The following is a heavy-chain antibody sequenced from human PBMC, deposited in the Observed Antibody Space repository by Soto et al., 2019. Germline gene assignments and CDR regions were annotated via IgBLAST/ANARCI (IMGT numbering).Heavy chain of an antibody. Sequence: EVQLVESGGGLVQPGGSLRLSCAASGFTFSSYDMHWVRQATGKGLEWVSAIGTAGDTYYPGSVKGRFTISRENAKNSLYPQMNSLRAGDTAVYYCARDGVYGSLSYWGQGTLVTVSS. CDR2: IGTAGDT. CDR1: GFTFSSYD. V-gene: IGHV3-13*01. J-gene: IGHJ4*02. D-gene: IGHD2-8*01. CDR3: ARDGVYGSLSY.